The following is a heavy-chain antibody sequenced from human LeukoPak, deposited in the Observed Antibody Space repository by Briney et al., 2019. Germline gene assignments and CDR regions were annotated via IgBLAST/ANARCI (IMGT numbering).Heavy chain of an antibody. V-gene: IGHV3-21*01. CDR3: ARAPLSGSYLINWFDP. Sequence: GGSLRLSCAASGFTFSAYSMNWVRQAPGKGLEWVASISTSSSYIYYVDSVKGRFTISRDNARNSLYLQMNSLRAEDTAVYYCARAPLSGSYLINWFDPWGQGTLVTVSS. CDR1: GFTFSAYS. D-gene: IGHD1-26*01. CDR2: ISTSSSYI. J-gene: IGHJ5*02.